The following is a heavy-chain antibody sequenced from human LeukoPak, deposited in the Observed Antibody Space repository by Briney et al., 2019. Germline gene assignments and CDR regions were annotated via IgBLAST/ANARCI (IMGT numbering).Heavy chain of an antibody. CDR2: IRYDGSNK. CDR1: GFTFSSYV. D-gene: IGHD1-26*01. CDR3: AKDLRSGSYGYYFDY. V-gene: IGHV3-30*02. J-gene: IGHJ4*02. Sequence: GGSLRLSCAASGFTFSSYVMHWVRQAPGKGLEWVAFIRYDGSNKYHADSVKGRFTISRDNSKNTLYLQMNSLRAEDTAVYYCAKDLRSGSYGYYFDYWGQGTLVTVSS.